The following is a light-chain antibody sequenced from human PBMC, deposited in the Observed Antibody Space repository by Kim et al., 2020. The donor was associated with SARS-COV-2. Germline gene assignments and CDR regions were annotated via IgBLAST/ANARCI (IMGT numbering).Light chain of an antibody. CDR3: AAWDDSLNGPHVV. V-gene: IGLV1-44*01. Sequence: VTISGSGSSSNIGSNTVNWYQQLPGTAPKLLIYSNNQRPSGVPDRFSGSKSGTSASLAISGLQSEDEADYYCAAWDDSLNGPHVVFGGGTQLTVL. CDR2: SNN. CDR1: SSNIGSNT. J-gene: IGLJ2*01.